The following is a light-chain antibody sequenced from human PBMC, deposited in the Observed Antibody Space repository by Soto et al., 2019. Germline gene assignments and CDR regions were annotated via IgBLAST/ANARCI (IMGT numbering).Light chain of an antibody. CDR2: KAT. V-gene: IGKV1-5*03. CDR3: QQYNDYQYT. Sequence: DIQVTQSPPTLSASVGDRVTITCRASQSITTWLAWYQQKPGKAPKLLIYKATNLQSGVPSRFSGSGSGTEFSLTISSLQPEDFAIYYCQQYNDYQYTFGQGTKLEIK. J-gene: IGKJ2*01. CDR1: QSITTW.